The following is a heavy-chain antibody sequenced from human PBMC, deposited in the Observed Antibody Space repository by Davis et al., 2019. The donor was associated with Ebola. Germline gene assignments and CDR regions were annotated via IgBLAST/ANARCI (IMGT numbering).Heavy chain of an antibody. CDR1: GFTFSSYA. V-gene: IGHV3-48*01. D-gene: IGHD3-16*01. CDR3: ARDPDLTYIWGSNYFDY. CDR2: ISSSGSTI. Sequence: GESLKISCAASGFTFSSYAMSWVRQAPGKGLEWVAYISSSGSTIYYADSVKGRFTISRDNSKNTLYLQMNSLRAEDTAVCYCARDPDLTYIWGSNYFDYWGQGTLVTVSS. J-gene: IGHJ4*02.